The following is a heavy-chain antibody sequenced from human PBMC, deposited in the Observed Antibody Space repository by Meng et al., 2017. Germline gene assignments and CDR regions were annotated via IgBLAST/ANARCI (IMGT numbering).Heavy chain of an antibody. V-gene: IGHV4-34*01. Sequence: SETLSLTCAAHGGSFSGYYWSGIRQPPGKGLEWIGEINHSGSTNYNPSRKRRVTISVDTSKSQFSLKLSTATAADTAVYYSARSSLRAKDYWGQGTLVTVSS. CDR2: INHSGST. J-gene: IGHJ4*02. D-gene: IGHD4/OR15-4a*01. CDR3: ARSSLRAKDY. CDR1: GGSFSGYY.